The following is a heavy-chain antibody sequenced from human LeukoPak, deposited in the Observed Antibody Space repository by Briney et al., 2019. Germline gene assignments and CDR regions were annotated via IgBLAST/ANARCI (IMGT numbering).Heavy chain of an antibody. V-gene: IGHV4-4*07. CDR3: ARDDSSRDCSGGYHY. J-gene: IGHJ4*02. CDR1: GGSVNSYH. Sequence: SETLSLTCAVSGGSVNSYHWAWIRQPAGKGLEWVGRVHVSGSTNYNPSLRSRVAISLDTSKNQVYLILNSLSAADTAVYYCARDDSSRDCSGGYHYWGRGVLVTVSS. CDR2: VHVSGST. D-gene: IGHD3-10*02.